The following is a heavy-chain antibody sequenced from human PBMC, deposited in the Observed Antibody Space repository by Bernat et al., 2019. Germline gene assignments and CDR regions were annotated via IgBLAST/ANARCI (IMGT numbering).Heavy chain of an antibody. D-gene: IGHD6-13*01. CDR1: GGSFSGYY. CDR2: INHSGST. CDR3: ARVATPEQQLGVIYY. V-gene: IGHV4-34*01. Sequence: QVQLQQWGAGLLKPSETLSLTCAVYGGSFSGYYWSWIRQPPGNGLEWIGEINHSGSTNYNPSLKSRVTISVDTSKNQFSLKLSSVTAADTAVYYCARVATPEQQLGVIYYWGQGTLVTVSS. J-gene: IGHJ4*02.